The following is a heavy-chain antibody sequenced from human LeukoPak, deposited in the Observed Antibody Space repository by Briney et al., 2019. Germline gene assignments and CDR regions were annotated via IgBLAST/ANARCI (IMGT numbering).Heavy chain of an antibody. CDR2: INPNSGGT. CDR3: ARVLSITIFEVVTDFDY. J-gene: IGHJ4*02. D-gene: IGHD3-3*01. Sequence: ASVKVSCKASVYTFTGYYMHWVRQAPGQGLEWMGWINPNSGGTNDAQKFQGRVTMTRDTSISTAYMELSRLRSDNTAVYYCARVLSITIFEVVTDFDYWGQGTLVTVSS. CDR1: VYTFTGYY. V-gene: IGHV1-2*02.